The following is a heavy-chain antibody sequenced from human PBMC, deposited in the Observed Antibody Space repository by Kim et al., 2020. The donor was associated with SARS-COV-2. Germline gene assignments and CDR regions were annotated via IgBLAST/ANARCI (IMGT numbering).Heavy chain of an antibody. Sequence: SETLSLTCTVSGDSISSYYWSWIRQPPGMGLEWIGHISNSGSTNYNPSLKSRVVISVDTSKNQFSLKVNSVTAADTAVYYCARHRINVGRGGALDIWGQGTMVTVSS. J-gene: IGHJ3*02. CDR2: ISNSGST. D-gene: IGHD3-10*01. V-gene: IGHV4-59*08. CDR3: ARHRINVGRGGALDI. CDR1: GDSISSYY.